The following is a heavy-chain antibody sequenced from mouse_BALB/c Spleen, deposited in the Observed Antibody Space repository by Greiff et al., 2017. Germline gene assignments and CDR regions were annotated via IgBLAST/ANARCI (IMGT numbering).Heavy chain of an antibody. CDR3: ARRRVRQAMDY. V-gene: IGHV5-12-1*01. D-gene: IGHD2-14*01. CDR2: ISSGGGST. J-gene: IGHJ4*01. CDR1: GFAFSSYD. Sequence: EVQRVESGGGLVKPGGSLKLSCAASGFAFSSYDMSWVRQTPEKRLEWVAYISSGGGSTYYPDTVKGRFTISRDNAKNTLYLQMSSLKSEDTAMYYCARRRVRQAMDYWGQGTSVTVSS.